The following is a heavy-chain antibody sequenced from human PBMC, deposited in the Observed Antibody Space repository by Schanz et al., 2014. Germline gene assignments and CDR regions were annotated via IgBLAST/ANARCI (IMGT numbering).Heavy chain of an antibody. Sequence: EVQLAESGGGLVQPGGSLRLSCAASEFTFSSYAMSWVRQAPGKGLEWVSAISGSGGSTYYADSVRGRFTISRDNSKNSLYLEMNSLRAEDTALYYCARDRRNADLDYWGQGTLVTVSS. CDR1: EFTFSSYA. V-gene: IGHV3-23*04. CDR2: ISGSGGST. D-gene: IGHD1-1*01. CDR3: ARDRRNADLDY. J-gene: IGHJ4*02.